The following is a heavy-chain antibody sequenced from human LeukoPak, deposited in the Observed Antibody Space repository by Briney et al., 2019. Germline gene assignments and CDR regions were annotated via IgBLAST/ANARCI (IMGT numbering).Heavy chain of an antibody. CDR1: GGSISGYY. D-gene: IGHD6-13*01. Sequence: TASETLSLTCTVSGGSISGYYWSWIRQPPGKGLEWIGYIYYSGSTNYNPSLKSRVTISVDTSKNQFSLKLSSVTAADTAVYYCARDVAAAGNDAFDIWGQGTMVTVSS. V-gene: IGHV4-59*01. J-gene: IGHJ3*02. CDR3: ARDVAAAGNDAFDI. CDR2: IYYSGST.